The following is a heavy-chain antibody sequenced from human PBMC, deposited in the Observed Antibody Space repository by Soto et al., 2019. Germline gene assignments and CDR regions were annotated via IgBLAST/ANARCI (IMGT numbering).Heavy chain of an antibody. V-gene: IGHV1-69*08. J-gene: IGHJ5*02. Sequence: QVQLVQSGAEVKKPGSSVKVSCKASGGTFSSYTISWVRRAPGQGLEWMGRIIPILGIANYAQKFQGRVTITADKSTSTAYMELSSLRSEDTAVYYCARDESSSWSPSNWFDPWGQGTLVTVSS. CDR3: ARDESSSWSPSNWFDP. D-gene: IGHD6-13*01. CDR1: GGTFSSYT. CDR2: IIPILGIA.